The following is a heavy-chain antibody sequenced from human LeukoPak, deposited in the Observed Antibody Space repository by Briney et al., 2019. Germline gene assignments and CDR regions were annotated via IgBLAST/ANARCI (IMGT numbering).Heavy chain of an antibody. CDR3: ARLGARQVLDY. D-gene: IGHD4-17*01. CDR1: GFTFSSYW. J-gene: IGHJ4*02. CDR2: IKQDGSQK. Sequence: GGSLRLSCAASGFTFSSYWMSWVRQAPGKGLEWVANIKQDGSQKYYVDSVKGRFTISRDNAKNSLYLQMNSLRAEDTAVYYCARLGARQVLDYWGQGTLVTVSS. V-gene: IGHV3-7*03.